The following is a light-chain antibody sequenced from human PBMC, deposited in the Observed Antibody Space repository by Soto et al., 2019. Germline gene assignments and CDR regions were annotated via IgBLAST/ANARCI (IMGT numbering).Light chain of an antibody. Sequence: QSALTQPPSASGSPGQSVTISCTGTSSDVGGYDFVSWYQQHPGKAPKILIYEVSKRASGVPDRFSGSKSVNTASLTVSGLQPDDEADYYCNSYGGNTNVVFGGGTKVTVL. CDR1: SSDVGGYDF. J-gene: IGLJ2*01. CDR3: NSYGGNTNVV. V-gene: IGLV2-8*01. CDR2: EVS.